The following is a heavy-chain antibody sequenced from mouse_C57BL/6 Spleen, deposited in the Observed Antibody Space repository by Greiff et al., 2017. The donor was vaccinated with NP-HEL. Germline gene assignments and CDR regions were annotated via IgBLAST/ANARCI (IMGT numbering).Heavy chain of an antibody. Sequence: QVQLKESGAELARPGASVKLSCKASGYTFTSYGISWVKQRTGQGLEWIGEIYPRSGNTYYNEKFKGKATLTADKSSSTAYMELRSLTSEDSAVYFCATDGSSPAWFAYWGQGTLVTVSA. D-gene: IGHD1-1*01. CDR3: ATDGSSPAWFAY. V-gene: IGHV1-81*01. CDR2: IYPRSGNT. CDR1: GYTFTSYG. J-gene: IGHJ3*01.